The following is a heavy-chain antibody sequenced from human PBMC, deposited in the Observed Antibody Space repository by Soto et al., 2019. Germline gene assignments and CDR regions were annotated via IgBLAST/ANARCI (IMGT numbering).Heavy chain of an antibody. V-gene: IGHV3-30*18. CDR1: GFTFSSYG. CDR2: ISYDGSNK. D-gene: IGHD3-22*01. J-gene: IGHJ3*02. Sequence: GGSLRLSCSDSGFTFSSYGMHWVRQAPGKGLEWVAVISYDGSNKYYADSVKGRFTISRDNSKNTLYLQMNSLRAEDTAVYYCAKEQYYYDSSGYSSPVPGAFDIWGQGTMVTVSS. CDR3: AKEQYYYDSSGYSSPVPGAFDI.